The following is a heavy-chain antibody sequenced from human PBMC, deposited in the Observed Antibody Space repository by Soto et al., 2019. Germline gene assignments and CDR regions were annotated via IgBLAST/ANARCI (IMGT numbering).Heavy chain of an antibody. CDR1: GGSISSSSYY. J-gene: IGHJ4*02. D-gene: IGHD3-22*01. CDR2: IYYSGST. CDR3: ARHRDSSGYVLDY. V-gene: IGHV4-39*01. Sequence: QLQLQESGPGLVKPSETLSLTCTVSGGSISSSSYYWGWIRQPPGKGLEWIGSIYYSGSTYYNPSLKSRVTISVDTSKNQFSLKLSSVTAADTAVYYCARHRDSSGYVLDYWGQGTLVTVSS.